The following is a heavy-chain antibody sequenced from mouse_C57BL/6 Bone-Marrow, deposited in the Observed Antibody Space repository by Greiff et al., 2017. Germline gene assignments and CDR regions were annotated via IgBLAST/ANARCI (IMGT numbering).Heavy chain of an antibody. CDR2: IYPRSGNT. J-gene: IGHJ4*01. V-gene: IGHV1-81*01. CDR3: ARARYYCGSSPYAMDY. Sequence: QVQLKQSGAELARPGASVKLSCKASGYTFTSYGISWVKQRTGQGLEWIGEIYPRSGNTYYNEKFKGKATLTADKSSSTAYMELRSLTSEDSAVYFCARARYYCGSSPYAMDYGGQGTSVTVSS. CDR1: GYTFTSYG. D-gene: IGHD1-1*01.